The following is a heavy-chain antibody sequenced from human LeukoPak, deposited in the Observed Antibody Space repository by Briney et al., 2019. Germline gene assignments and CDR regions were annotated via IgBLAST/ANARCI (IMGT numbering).Heavy chain of an antibody. CDR3: AKEGQQERDHRTYFLYYMDV. CDR1: GFSVRDSY. D-gene: IGHD6-13*01. CDR2: IYSGGRT. J-gene: IGHJ6*03. Sequence: PGGPLRLSCTASGFSVRDSYMSWVRQAPGKGLEWVSVIYSGGRTYYADSVRGRSTISRDDSDNTLYLQMTSLRPEDTALYYCAKEGQQERDHRTYFLYYMDVWGSGTTVTVSS. V-gene: IGHV3-53*01.